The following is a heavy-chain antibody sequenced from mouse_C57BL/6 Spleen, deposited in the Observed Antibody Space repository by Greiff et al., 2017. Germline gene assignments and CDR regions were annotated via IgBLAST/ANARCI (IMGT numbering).Heavy chain of an antibody. CDR2: ISYDGST. D-gene: IGHD2-4*01. CDR3: ARERDYGGYFDY. CDR1: GYSITSGYY. J-gene: IGHJ2*01. Sequence: EVQLQQSGPGLVKPSPSLSLTCSVTGYSITSGYYWNWIRQFPGNKLEWMGYISYDGSTNYNPSLKNRISITRDTSKNPFFLKLNSVTTEDTATYYCARERDYGGYFDYWGQGTTLTVSS. V-gene: IGHV3-6*01.